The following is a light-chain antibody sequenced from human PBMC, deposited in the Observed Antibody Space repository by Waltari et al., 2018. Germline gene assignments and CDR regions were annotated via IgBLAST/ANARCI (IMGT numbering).Light chain of an antibody. CDR2: AAS. V-gene: IGKV1-27*01. CDR1: QGISHY. J-gene: IGKJ3*01. CDR3: QKYMSAPFT. Sequence: DIQMTQSPSSLSASVGDRVTITCRAGQGISHYLAWYQQKPGKVPKLLIYAASALQSGVPSRFSGSGSGTDFTLTISSLQPEDVATYYCQKYMSAPFTFGPGTKVDIK.